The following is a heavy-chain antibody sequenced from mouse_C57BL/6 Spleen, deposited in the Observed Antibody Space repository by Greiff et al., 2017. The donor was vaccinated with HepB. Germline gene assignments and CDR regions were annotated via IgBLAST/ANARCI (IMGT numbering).Heavy chain of an antibody. J-gene: IGHJ4*01. CDR3: ARRALYGSYAMDY. CDR1: GYTFTSYW. V-gene: IGHV1-52*01. CDR2: IDPSDSET. D-gene: IGHD1-2*01. Sequence: VKLQQPGAELVRPGSSVKLSCKASGYTFTSYWMHWVKQRPIQGLEWIGNIDPSDSETHYNQKFKDKATLTVDKSSSTAYMQLSSLTSEDSAVYYCARRALYGSYAMDYWGQGTSVTVSS.